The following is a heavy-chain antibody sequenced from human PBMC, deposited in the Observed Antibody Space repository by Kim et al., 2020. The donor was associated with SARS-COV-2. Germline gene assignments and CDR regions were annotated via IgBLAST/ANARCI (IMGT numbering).Heavy chain of an antibody. J-gene: IGHJ6*02. Sequence: SVKGRFTISRDNSKNSLYLQMNSLRTEDTALYYCAKVSSWVSPYYYGMDVWGQGTTVTVSS. CDR3: AKVSSWVSPYYYGMDV. D-gene: IGHD6-6*01. V-gene: IGHV3-43*01.